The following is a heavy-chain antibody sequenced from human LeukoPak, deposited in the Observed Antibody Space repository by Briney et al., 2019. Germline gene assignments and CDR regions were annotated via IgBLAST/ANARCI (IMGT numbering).Heavy chain of an antibody. J-gene: IGHJ3*02. Sequence: PSVTMSFNCAGYAGSFSDYYWGRLPQPPGNGRKWIVEINHGGSTNYNPSLKSRVTISVDTSKNQFSLKLSSVTAADTAVYYCARSHDCGGDCYAFDIWGQGTMVSVSS. D-gene: IGHD2-21*01. CDR2: INHGGST. V-gene: IGHV4-34*01. CDR3: ARSHDCGGDCYAFDI. CDR1: AGSFSDYY.